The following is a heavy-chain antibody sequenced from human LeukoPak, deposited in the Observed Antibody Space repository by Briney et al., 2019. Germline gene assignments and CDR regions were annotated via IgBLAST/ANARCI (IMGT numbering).Heavy chain of an antibody. V-gene: IGHV4-59*01. CDR2: IYYSGST. CDR3: ARDGYSYGHWYFDY. D-gene: IGHD5-18*01. Sequence: SETLSLTCTVSGGSISSYHWSWIRQPPGKGLEWIGYIYYSGSTNYNPSLKSRVTISVDTSKNQFSLKLSSVTAADTAVYYCARDGYSYGHWYFDYWGQGTLVTVSS. CDR1: GGSISSYH. J-gene: IGHJ4*02.